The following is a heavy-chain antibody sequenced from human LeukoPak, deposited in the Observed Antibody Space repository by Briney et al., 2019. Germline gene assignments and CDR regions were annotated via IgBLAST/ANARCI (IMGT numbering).Heavy chain of an antibody. CDR3: ARTPNWDSTPFDY. CDR1: GFTFSSYA. J-gene: IGHJ4*02. D-gene: IGHD7-27*01. Sequence: PGGSLRLSCAASGFTFSSYAMHWVRQAPGKGLEWVAVISYDGSNKYYADSVKGRFTISRDNSKNTLYLQMNSLRAEDTAVYYCARTPNWDSTPFDYWGQGTLVTVSS. V-gene: IGHV3-30-3*01. CDR2: ISYDGSNK.